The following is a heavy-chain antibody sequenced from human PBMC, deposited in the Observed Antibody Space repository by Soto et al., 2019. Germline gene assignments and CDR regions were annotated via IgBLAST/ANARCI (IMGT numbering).Heavy chain of an antibody. CDR2: ISWNSGSI. CDR1: GFTFDDYA. V-gene: IGHV3-9*01. Sequence: GGSLRLSCAASGFTFDDYAMHWVRQAPGKGLEWVSGISWNSGSIGYADSVKGRFTISRDNAKNSLYLQMNSLRAEDTALYYCAKDRDFTTVTTPFDYWGQGTLVTVSS. D-gene: IGHD4-17*01. J-gene: IGHJ4*02. CDR3: AKDRDFTTVTTPFDY.